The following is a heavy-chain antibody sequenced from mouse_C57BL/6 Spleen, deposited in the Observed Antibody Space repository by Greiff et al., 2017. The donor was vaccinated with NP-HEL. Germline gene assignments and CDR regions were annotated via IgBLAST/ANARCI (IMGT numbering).Heavy chain of an antibody. V-gene: IGHV5-16*01. Sequence: DVMLVESAGGLVQPGSSMKLSCTASGFTLSDYYMAWVRQVPEKGLEWVANINYDGSSTYYLDSLKSRFIISIDNAKNILYLKMSSLKSEDTATYYCARDPYYYGRDYWGQGTTLTVSS. J-gene: IGHJ2*01. D-gene: IGHD1-1*01. CDR3: ARDPYYYGRDY. CDR1: GFTLSDYY. CDR2: INYDGSST.